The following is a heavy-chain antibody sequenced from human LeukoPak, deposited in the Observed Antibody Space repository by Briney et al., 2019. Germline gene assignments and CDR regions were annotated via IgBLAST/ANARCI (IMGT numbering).Heavy chain of an antibody. CDR1: GFTFSSYG. Sequence: GRSLRLSCAASGFTFSSYGMHWVRQAPGKGPEWVAVISYDGSNKYYADSVKGRFTISRDTSKNTLYLQMNSLRAEDTAVYYCAKGEYKDIVVVVAATPFDYWGQGTLVTVSS. CDR3: AKGEYKDIVVVVAATPFDY. CDR2: ISYDGSNK. V-gene: IGHV3-30*18. J-gene: IGHJ4*02. D-gene: IGHD2-15*01.